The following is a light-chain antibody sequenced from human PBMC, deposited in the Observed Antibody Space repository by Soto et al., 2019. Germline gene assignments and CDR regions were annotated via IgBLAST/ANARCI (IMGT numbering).Light chain of an antibody. CDR3: QQYGSSPGFT. CDR1: QSVSSSY. V-gene: IGKV3-20*01. CDR2: GAS. Sequence: EIVLTQSPGTLSLSPGERATLSCRASQSVSSSYLAWYQQKPGQAPRHLIYGASSRATGIPDRFSGSGSGTDFTLTISRLVPEDFAVYYCQQYGSSPGFTFGPGPKVDIK. J-gene: IGKJ3*01.